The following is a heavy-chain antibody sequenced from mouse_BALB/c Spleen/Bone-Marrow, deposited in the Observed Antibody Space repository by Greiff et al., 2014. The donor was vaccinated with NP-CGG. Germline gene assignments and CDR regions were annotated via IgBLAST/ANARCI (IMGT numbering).Heavy chain of an antibody. V-gene: IGHV1-4*02. CDR2: FNPSSGYI. D-gene: IGHD1-2*01. Sequence: LEESAAELARPGASVKMSCKASGYTFTSYTMHWVKQRPGQGLEWIGYFNPSSGYIEYNQKFKDKTTLTADKSSSTAYIQLSILTSEDSAVYYCERLNYGYWFAYWGQGTLVTVSA. CDR3: ERLNYGYWFAY. J-gene: IGHJ3*01. CDR1: GYTFTSYT.